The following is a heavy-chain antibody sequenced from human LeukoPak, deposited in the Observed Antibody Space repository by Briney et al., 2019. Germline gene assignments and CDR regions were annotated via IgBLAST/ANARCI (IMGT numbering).Heavy chain of an antibody. CDR2: ITHRGST. D-gene: IGHD6-19*01. V-gene: IGHV4-34*01. CDR1: GGSFTDYY. Sequence: PSETLSLTCAVFGGSFTDYYWSWIRQPPGKGLEWIGEITHRGSTNYESSLKSRVTISVDTSKNQFSLKLTSVTAADTANYCSRRGQWLGRWFDPWGQGTLVTVSS. CDR3: SRRGQWLGRWFDP. J-gene: IGHJ5*02.